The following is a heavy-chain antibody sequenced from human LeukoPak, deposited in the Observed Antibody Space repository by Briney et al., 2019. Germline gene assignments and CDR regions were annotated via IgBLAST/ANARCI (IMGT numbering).Heavy chain of an antibody. Sequence: GGSLRLSCVASGFTFNSYGMNWVRQAPGKGLEWVSYISYSSSSIHYADSVKGRFTISRDNAKNSLYLQMNSLRAEDTAVYYCLRDRGYSTYDCWGQGTLVTVSS. CDR1: GFTFNSYG. J-gene: IGHJ4*02. D-gene: IGHD6-13*01. CDR2: ISYSSSSI. V-gene: IGHV3-48*01. CDR3: LRDRGYSTYDC.